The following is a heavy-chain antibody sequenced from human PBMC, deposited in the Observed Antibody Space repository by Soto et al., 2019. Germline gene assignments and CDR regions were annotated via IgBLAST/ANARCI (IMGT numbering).Heavy chain of an antibody. CDR1: GGSVSSGSYY. CDR3: ARDVRAYYYYGMDV. J-gene: IGHJ6*02. V-gene: IGHV4-61*01. Sequence: SETLSLTCTASGGSVSSGSYYWSLIRQPPGKGLEWIGYIYYSGSTNYNPSLKSRVTISVDTSKIQFSLKLSSVTAADTAVYYCARDVRAYYYYGMDVWGQGTTVTVSS. D-gene: IGHD3-16*02. CDR2: IYYSGST.